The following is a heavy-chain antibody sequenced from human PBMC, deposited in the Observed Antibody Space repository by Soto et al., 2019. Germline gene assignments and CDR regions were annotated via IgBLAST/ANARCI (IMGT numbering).Heavy chain of an antibody. Sequence: QVQLQESGPGLVKTSDTLSLTCTVSGGSITHYYWSWIRQPPGEGLEWIGYVSYSGKTGYNPSLKSRVSMSIDTSKNEFSLKLTSLTAADAATYYCARQKYTVVTAFDVWGQGTTVAVSS. CDR1: GGSITHYY. CDR3: ARQKYTVVTAFDV. D-gene: IGHD2-15*01. J-gene: IGHJ3*01. V-gene: IGHV4-59*07. CDR2: VSYSGKT.